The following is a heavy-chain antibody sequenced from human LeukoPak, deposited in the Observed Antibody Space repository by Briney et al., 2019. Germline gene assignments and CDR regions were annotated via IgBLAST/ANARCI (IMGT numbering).Heavy chain of an antibody. V-gene: IGHV1-46*01. CDR3: ARERTRSLTILGVVTEAYYYYGMDA. CDR1: GYTFTSYY. D-gene: IGHD3-3*01. CDR2: INPSGGST. J-gene: IGHJ6*02. Sequence: ASVKVSCKASGYTFTSYYMHWVRQAPGQGLEWMGIINPSGGSTSYAQKFQGRVTMTRDTSTSTVYMELSSLRSEDTAVYYCARERTRSLTILGVVTEAYYYYGMDAWGQGATVTVSS.